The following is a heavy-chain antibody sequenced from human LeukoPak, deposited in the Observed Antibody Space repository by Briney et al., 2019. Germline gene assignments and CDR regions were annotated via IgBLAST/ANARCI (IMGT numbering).Heavy chain of an antibody. CDR1: GGSFSSYY. CDR2: INHSGST. V-gene: IGHV4-34*01. CDR3: ARAITGPVDY. Sequence: SETLSLTCAVYGGSFSSYYWSWIRQPPGKGLEWIGEINHSGSTNYNPSLKSRVTISVDTSKNQFSLKLSSVTAADTAVYYCARAITGPVDYWGQGTLVTVSS. J-gene: IGHJ4*02. D-gene: IGHD3-10*01.